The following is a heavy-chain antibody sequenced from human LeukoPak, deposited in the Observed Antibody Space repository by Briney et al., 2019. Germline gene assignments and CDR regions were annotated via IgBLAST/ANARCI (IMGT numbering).Heavy chain of an antibody. CDR2: ISWNSGSI. J-gene: IGHJ4*02. V-gene: IGHV3-9*03. CDR3: AKDRYGDYAYSGFDY. CDR1: GFTFDDYA. Sequence: PGGSLRLSCAASGFTFDDYAMHWVRQAPGKGLEWVSGISWNSGSIGYADSVKGRFTISRGNAKNSLYLQMNSLRAEDMALYYCAKDRYGDYAYSGFDYWGQGTLVTVSS. D-gene: IGHD4-17*01.